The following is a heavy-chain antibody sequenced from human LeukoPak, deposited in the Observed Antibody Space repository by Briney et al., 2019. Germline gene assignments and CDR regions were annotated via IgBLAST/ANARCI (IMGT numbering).Heavy chain of an antibody. CDR3: ARSERGYSYGPIDY. D-gene: IGHD5-18*01. J-gene: IGHJ4*02. CDR2: IITIFGTA. Sequence: SVKVSCKASGGTFSSYAISWVRQAPGQGLEWMGGIITIFGTANYAQKFQGRVTITTDESTSTAYMELSSLRSEDTAVYYCARSERGYSYGPIDYWGQGTLVTVSS. V-gene: IGHV1-69*05. CDR1: GGTFSSYA.